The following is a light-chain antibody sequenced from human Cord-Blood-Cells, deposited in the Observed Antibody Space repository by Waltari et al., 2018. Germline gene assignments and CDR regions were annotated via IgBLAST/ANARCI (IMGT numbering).Light chain of an antibody. CDR1: SSDVGGYNY. CDR2: DVS. V-gene: IGLV2-11*01. J-gene: IGLJ1*01. Sequence: QSALTQPRSVSGSPGQSVTISCTGTSSDVGGYNYVSWYQQHPGKAPKLMIYDVSKRPSGVPYCFSGPKSGNTSSLTISGLQADDEADYYCCSYAGSYTFGFGTGTKVTVL. CDR3: CSYAGSYTFG.